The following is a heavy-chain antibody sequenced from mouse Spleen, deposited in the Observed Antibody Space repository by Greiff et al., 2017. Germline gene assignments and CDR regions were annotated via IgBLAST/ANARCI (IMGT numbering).Heavy chain of an antibody. CDR1: GLTFSDYG. D-gene: IGHD2-4*01. CDR3: TRMITYYYALDF. V-gene: IGHV5-17*01. Sequence: EVKLVESGGGLVKPGGSLKLSCAASGLTFSDYGMHWVRQAPEKGLEWVAYISSDNNTIYYADTVKGRFTISRDNAKNTLFLQMTSLRSEDTAMYYCTRMITYYYALDFWGQGTSVTVSS. CDR2: ISSDNNTI. J-gene: IGHJ4*01.